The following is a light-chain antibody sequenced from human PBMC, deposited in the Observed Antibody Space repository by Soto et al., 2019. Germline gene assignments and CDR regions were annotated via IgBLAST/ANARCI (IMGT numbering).Light chain of an antibody. Sequence: DILLTQSPDAVAVSLGERATINCKSSQSVLFSINQKNYCALCQQRPGRAPRLLIYGASTRAAGIPDRFSGSGSGTDFTLTITRLEPEDSAVYFCQQYTGPPTPFGQGTRLEIK. V-gene: IGKV4-1*01. J-gene: IGKJ5*01. CDR2: GAS. CDR3: QQYTGPPTP. CDR1: QSVLFSINQKNY.